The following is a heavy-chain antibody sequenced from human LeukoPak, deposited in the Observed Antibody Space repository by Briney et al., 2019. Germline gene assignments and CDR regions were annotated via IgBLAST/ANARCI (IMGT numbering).Heavy chain of an antibody. Sequence: PGGSLRLSCAASGFTFSSSAMSWVRQAPGKGLEWVSSISGSGDSTYYADSVKGRFTISRDNSKNTLYLQMNSLRAEDTAVYYCARGYSGYDLAFDYWGQGTLVTVSS. J-gene: IGHJ4*02. D-gene: IGHD5-12*01. CDR1: GFTFSSSA. V-gene: IGHV3-23*01. CDR2: ISGSGDST. CDR3: ARGYSGYDLAFDY.